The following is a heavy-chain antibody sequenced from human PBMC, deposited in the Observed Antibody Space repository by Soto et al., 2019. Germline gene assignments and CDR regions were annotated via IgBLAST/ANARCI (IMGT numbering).Heavy chain of an antibody. V-gene: IGHV3-72*01. CDR2: TRNKAKSYST. J-gene: IGHJ6*03. Sequence: GGSLRLSCAASGFTFSDHYMDWVRQAPGKGLEWVGRTRNKAKSYSTEYAASVKGRFTISRDDSKSSLYLQMNSLKIEDTAVYYCVGHNYYYMDVWGKGTTVTVSS. CDR3: VGHNYYYMDV. CDR1: GFTFSDHY.